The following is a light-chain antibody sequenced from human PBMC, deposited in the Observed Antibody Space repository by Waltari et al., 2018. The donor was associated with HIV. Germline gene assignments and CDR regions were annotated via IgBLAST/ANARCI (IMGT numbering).Light chain of an antibody. CDR3: MSYTGHNRWV. CDR1: IGDVGGYDY. CDR2: EVS. J-gene: IGLJ3*02. Sequence: QSVLTQPRSVSGSPGQSVTISCTGTIGDVGGYDYVPWYQQHPGKAPKLLIYEVSQRPSGVPARFSGSKSGNTASLTVSGLQAEDEADYHCMSYTGHNRWVFGGGTKLTVL. V-gene: IGLV2-8*01.